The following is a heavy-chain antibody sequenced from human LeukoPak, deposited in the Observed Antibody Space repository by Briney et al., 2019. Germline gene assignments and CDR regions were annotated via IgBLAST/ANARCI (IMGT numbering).Heavy chain of an antibody. CDR1: GFAFSSYA. Sequence: HPGGSLRLSCAASGFAFSSYAMHGVRQAPGKGLEGVAVISYDGSNKYYADSVKGRFTITRDNSKNTLYLQMNSLRAEDTAVYYCARDPPRDPHFDYWGQGTLVTVSS. V-gene: IGHV3-30*14. CDR3: ARDPPRDPHFDY. J-gene: IGHJ4*02. CDR2: ISYDGSNK.